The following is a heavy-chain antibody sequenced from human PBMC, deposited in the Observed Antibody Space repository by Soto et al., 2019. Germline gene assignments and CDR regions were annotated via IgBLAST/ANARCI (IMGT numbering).Heavy chain of an antibody. CDR2: IYYSGST. CDR3: ARLVLLDY. J-gene: IGHJ4*02. Sequence: QLQLQESGPGLVKPSETLSLTCTVSGGSISSSSYYWGWIRQPPGKGLEWIGSIYYSGSTYYNPSLKSRVTISVDTSKNQFSLKLSSGTAADAAVYYCARLVLLDYWCQGTLVTVSS. CDR1: GGSISSSSYY. D-gene: IGHD6-6*01. V-gene: IGHV4-39*01.